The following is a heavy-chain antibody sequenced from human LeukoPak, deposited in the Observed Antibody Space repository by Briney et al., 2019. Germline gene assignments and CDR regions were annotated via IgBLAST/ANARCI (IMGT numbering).Heavy chain of an antibody. V-gene: IGHV3-21*01. CDR1: GFTFSRYS. J-gene: IGHJ4*02. Sequence: GGSLRLSCAASGFTFSRYSLNWVRQAPGKGLEWVSSISSGGSYIHYVDSVKGRFTISRDNAKNSLYLQMNSLRAEDTAVYYCARNYYDSSGYDYAFDYWGQGTLVTVSS. CDR3: ARNYYDSSGYDYAFDY. CDR2: ISSGGSYI. D-gene: IGHD3-22*01.